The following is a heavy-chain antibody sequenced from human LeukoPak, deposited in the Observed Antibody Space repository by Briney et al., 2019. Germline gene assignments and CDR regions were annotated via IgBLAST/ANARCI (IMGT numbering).Heavy chain of an antibody. D-gene: IGHD7-27*01. Sequence: GGSLRLSCAASGFTFSSYAMSWVRQAPGKGLEWVSAISGSGGSTYYADSVKGRFTISRDNSKNTLYLQMNSLKAEDTAVYYCAKDNEDWGSVWIWGQGTMVTVSS. CDR2: ISGSGGST. V-gene: IGHV3-23*01. CDR1: GFTFSSYA. J-gene: IGHJ3*02. CDR3: AKDNEDWGSVWI.